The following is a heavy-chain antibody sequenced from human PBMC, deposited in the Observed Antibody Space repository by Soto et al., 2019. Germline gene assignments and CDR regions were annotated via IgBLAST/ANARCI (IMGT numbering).Heavy chain of an antibody. CDR3: ARDHPHSYGVYYFDY. CDR2: IYYSGST. V-gene: IGHV4-31*03. Sequence: SETLSLTCTVSGGSISSGGYYWNWIRQHPGKGLEWIGYIYYSGSTYYNPSLKSRVSISVDTSKNQFSLKLSSVTAADTAVYYCARDHPHSYGVYYFDYWGQGTPVTVS. CDR1: GGSISSGGYY. D-gene: IGHD5-18*01. J-gene: IGHJ4*02.